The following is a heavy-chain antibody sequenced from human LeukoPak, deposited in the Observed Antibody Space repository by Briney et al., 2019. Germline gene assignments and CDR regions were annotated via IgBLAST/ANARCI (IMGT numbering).Heavy chain of an antibody. CDR3: ARDLSGSYTEFDY. D-gene: IGHD1-26*01. CDR2: INPNSGGT. CDR1: GYTFTDNY. Sequence: GASVKVSCKASGYTFTDNYMHWVRQAPGQGLEWMGRINPNSGGTNYAQKFQGRVTMTRDTSISTAYMELSRLKSDDTAVYYCARDLSGSYTEFDYWGQGTLVTVSS. V-gene: IGHV1-2*06. J-gene: IGHJ4*02.